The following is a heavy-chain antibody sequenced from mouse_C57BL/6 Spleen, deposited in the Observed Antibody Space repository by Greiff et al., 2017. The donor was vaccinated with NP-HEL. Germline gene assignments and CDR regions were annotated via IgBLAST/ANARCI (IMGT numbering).Heavy chain of an antibody. J-gene: IGHJ1*03. Sequence: QVQLQQSGAELVMPGASVKLSCKASGYTFTSYWMHWVKQRPGQVLEWIGEIDPSDSYTNYNQKVKGKSTLTVDKSSSTAYMQLSSLTSEDSAVYYCARSGYFDVWGTGTTVTVSS. CDR3: ARSGYFDV. CDR1: GYTFTSYW. CDR2: IDPSDSYT. V-gene: IGHV1-69*01.